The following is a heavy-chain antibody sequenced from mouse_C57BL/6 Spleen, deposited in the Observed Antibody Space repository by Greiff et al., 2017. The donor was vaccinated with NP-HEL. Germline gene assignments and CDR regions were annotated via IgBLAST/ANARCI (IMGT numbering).Heavy chain of an antibody. CDR3: TLYYYGSSYGGWYFDV. V-gene: IGHV14-4*01. CDR1: GFNIKDDY. Sequence: VQLKQSGAELVRPGASVKLSCTASGFNIKDDYMHWVKQRPEQGLEWIGWIDPENGDTEYASKFQGKATITADTSSNTAYLPLSSLTSEDTAVYYCTLYYYGSSYGGWYFDVWGTGTTVTVSS. J-gene: IGHJ1*03. D-gene: IGHD1-1*01. CDR2: IDPENGDT.